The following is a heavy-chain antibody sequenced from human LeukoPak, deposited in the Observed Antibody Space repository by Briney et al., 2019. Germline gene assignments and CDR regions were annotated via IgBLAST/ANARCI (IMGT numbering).Heavy chain of an antibody. D-gene: IGHD6-13*01. CDR2: MNPNSGNT. Sequence: ASVKVSCKASGYTFTSYDINRVRQATGQGLEWMGWMNPNSGNTGYAQKFQGRVTMTRNTSISTAYMELSSLRSEDTAVYYCASRTAAGQYYFDYWGQGTLVTVSS. J-gene: IGHJ4*02. CDR3: ASRTAAGQYYFDY. V-gene: IGHV1-8*01. CDR1: GYTFTSYD.